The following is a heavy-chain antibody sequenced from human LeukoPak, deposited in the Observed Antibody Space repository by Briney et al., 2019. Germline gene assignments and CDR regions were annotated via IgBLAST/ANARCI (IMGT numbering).Heavy chain of an antibody. D-gene: IGHD1-1*01. Sequence: SGGSLRLSCAASGFTFSRYAMSWVREAPGKGLEWVSAISGSGGSTYYADSVKGRFTISRDNSKNTLYLQMNSLRAEDTAVYYCAKARYNWNDDFDYWGQGTLVTVSS. CDR3: AKARYNWNDDFDY. CDR2: ISGSGGST. CDR1: GFTFSRYA. V-gene: IGHV3-23*01. J-gene: IGHJ4*02.